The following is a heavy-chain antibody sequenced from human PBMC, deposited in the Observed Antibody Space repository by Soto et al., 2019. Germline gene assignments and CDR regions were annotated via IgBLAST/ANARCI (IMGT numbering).Heavy chain of an antibody. CDR1: GYTFTSYG. CDR2: ISAYNGNT. J-gene: IGHJ4*02. V-gene: IGHV1-18*01. D-gene: IGHD5-18*01. Sequence: QVQLVQSGAEVKKPGASVKVSCKASGYTFTSYGISWVRQAPGQGLEWMGWISAYNGNTNYAQKLQGRVTMTTDTSPSTAYMELRSLRSDDTAVYYCARESRPDPLYSYAYDFDYWGQGTLVPVSS. CDR3: ARESRPDPLYSYAYDFDY.